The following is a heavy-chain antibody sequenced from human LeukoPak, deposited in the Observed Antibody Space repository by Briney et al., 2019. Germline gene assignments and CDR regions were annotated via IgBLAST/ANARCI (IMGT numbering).Heavy chain of an antibody. D-gene: IGHD1-26*01. CDR1: GFSFSDYN. V-gene: IGHV3-21*01. J-gene: IGHJ4*02. CDR2: ITTSSTYI. CDR3: TRDMQGSRLYLVGSQND. Sequence: GGSLRLSCAASGFSFSDYNMNWVRQAPGKALEWVSSITTSSTYIYYGDSVKGRFTISRDNAMNTLYLQMNSLRAEDSALYYCTRDMQGSRLYLVGSQNDWGQGTLVTVSS.